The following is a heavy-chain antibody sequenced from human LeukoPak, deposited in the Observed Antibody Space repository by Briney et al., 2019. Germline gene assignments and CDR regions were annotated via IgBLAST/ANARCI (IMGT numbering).Heavy chain of an antibody. CDR3: ARSTYYDFWSGSNYCYGMDV. D-gene: IGHD3-3*01. J-gene: IGHJ6*02. CDR2: IKQDGSEK. V-gene: IGHV3-7*01. Sequence: GGSLRLSCAASGFTFSSYWMSGVRQAPGKGLEWVANIKQDGSEKYYVDSVKGRFTISRDNAKNSLYLQMNSLRAEDTAVYYCARSTYYDFWSGSNYCYGMDVWGQGTTVTVSS. CDR1: GFTFSSYW.